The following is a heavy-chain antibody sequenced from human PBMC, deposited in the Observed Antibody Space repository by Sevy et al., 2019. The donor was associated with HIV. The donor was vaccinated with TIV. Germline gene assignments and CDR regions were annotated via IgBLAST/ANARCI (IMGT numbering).Heavy chain of an antibody. Sequence: GGSLRLSCAASGFTVSSNYMSWVRQAPGKGLEWVSVIYSGGSTYYAASVKGRFTISTDNSKNTLYHQMNSLRAEDTAEYYCARDSGRRSKGYDYYYYGMDVWGQGTTVTVSS. D-gene: IGHD5-12*01. CDR1: GFTVSSNY. CDR2: IYSGGST. J-gene: IGHJ6*02. V-gene: IGHV3-53*01. CDR3: ARDSGRRSKGYDYYYYGMDV.